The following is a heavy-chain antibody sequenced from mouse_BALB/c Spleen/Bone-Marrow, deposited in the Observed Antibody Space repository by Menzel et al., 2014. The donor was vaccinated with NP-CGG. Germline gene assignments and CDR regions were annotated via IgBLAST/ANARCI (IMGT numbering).Heavy chain of an antibody. Sequence: DVQLVESGGGLVQPGGSLELSCAASGFTFSSYTMSWVRQTPEKRLEWVAYISNGGGSTYYPDTVKGRFTISRDNAKNTLYLQMSSLKSEDTAMYYCATGTFAYWGQGTLVTVSA. CDR2: ISNGGGST. V-gene: IGHV5-12-2*01. CDR1: GFTFSSYT. D-gene: IGHD4-1*01. CDR3: ATGTFAY. J-gene: IGHJ3*01.